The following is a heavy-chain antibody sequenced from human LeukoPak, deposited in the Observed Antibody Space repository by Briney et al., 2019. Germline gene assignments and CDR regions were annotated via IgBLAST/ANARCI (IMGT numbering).Heavy chain of an antibody. D-gene: IGHD2-2*01. CDR1: GGTFSSYA. Sequence: GASVKVSCKASGGTFSSYAISWVRQAPGQGLEWMGGIIPIFGTANYAQKFQGRATITADESTSTAYMELSSLRSEDTAVYYCARSRYCSSTSCYYFDYWGQGTLVTVSS. J-gene: IGHJ4*02. CDR2: IIPIFGTA. CDR3: ARSRYCSSTSCYYFDY. V-gene: IGHV1-69*01.